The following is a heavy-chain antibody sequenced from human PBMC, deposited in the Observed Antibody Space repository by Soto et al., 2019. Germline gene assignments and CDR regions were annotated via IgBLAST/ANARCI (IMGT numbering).Heavy chain of an antibody. V-gene: IGHV1-24*01. CDR1: GYTFTSYG. CDR3: ATLVGYCISTSCYVH. D-gene: IGHD2-2*03. Sequence: ASVKVSCKASGYTFTSYGISWVRQAPGKGLEWMGGFDPEDGETIYAQKFQGRVTMTEDTSTDTAYMELSSLRSEDTAVYYCATLVGYCISTSCYVHWGQGTLVTVSS. J-gene: IGHJ4*02. CDR2: FDPEDGET.